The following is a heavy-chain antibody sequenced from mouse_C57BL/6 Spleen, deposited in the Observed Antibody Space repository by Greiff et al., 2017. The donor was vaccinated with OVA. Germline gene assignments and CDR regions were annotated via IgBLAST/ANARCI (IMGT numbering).Heavy chain of an antibody. CDR3: ARSGRDYYGAY. Sequence: VQLQQSGPELVKPGASVKISCKASGYTFTDYYMNWVKQSHGKSLEWIGDINPNNGGTSYNQKFKGKATLTVDKSSSTAYMELRSLTSEDSAVYYCARSGRDYYGAYWGQGTLVTVSA. D-gene: IGHD1-1*01. V-gene: IGHV1-26*01. CDR1: GYTFTDYY. CDR2: INPNNGGT. J-gene: IGHJ3*01.